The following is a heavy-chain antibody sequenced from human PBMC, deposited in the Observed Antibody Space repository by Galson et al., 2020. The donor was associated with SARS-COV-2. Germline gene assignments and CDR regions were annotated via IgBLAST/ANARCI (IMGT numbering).Heavy chain of an antibody. V-gene: IGHV3-30-3*01. CDR2: ISYDGSNK. CDR1: GFTFSSYA. J-gene: IGHJ4*02. CDR3: ARPYSGSYWGYFNY. D-gene: IGHD1-26*01. Sequence: SCAASGFTFSSYAMHWVRQAPGKGLEWVAVISYDGSNKYYADSVKGRFTISRDNSKNTLYLQMNSLRAEDTAVYYCARPYSGSYWGYFNYWGQGTLVTVSS.